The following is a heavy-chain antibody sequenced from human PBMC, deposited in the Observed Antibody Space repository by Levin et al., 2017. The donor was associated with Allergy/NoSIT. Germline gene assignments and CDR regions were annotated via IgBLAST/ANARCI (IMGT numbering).Heavy chain of an antibody. J-gene: IGHJ4*02. CDR3: AKYNSPTGHYFDS. CDR2: ISYSGMT. Sequence: LRLSCTVSGGSIKSGDYWWSWIRQPPGKGLEWIGYISYSGMTYYNPSLKTRVITSVDTSKNQFSLKLRFVTAADTAIYYCAKYNSPTGHYFDSWGQGSLVTVSS. CDR1: GGSIKSGDYW. D-gene: IGHD2/OR15-2a*01. V-gene: IGHV4-30-4*01.